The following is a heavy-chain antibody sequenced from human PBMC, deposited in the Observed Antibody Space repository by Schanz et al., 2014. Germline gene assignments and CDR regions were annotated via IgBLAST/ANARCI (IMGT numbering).Heavy chain of an antibody. D-gene: IGHD5-18*01. CDR3: AKDEGYNYGYIFDY. J-gene: IGHJ4*02. CDR1: GFTFSSSG. Sequence: QVQLVESGGGVVQPGGSLRLSCAASGFTFSSSGMHWVRQAPGKGLEWVAFIPSDESNKYYIDSEKGRFTISRDNSRETMFLQMNTLRPDDTAVYYCAKDEGYNYGYIFDYWGQGTLVTVSS. V-gene: IGHV3-30*02. CDR2: IPSDESNK.